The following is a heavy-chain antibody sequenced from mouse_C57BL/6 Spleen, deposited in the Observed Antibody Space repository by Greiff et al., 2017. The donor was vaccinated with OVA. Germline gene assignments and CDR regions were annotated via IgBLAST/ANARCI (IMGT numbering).Heavy chain of an antibody. CDR3: ARLNDYDGAWFAY. V-gene: IGHV5-17*01. J-gene: IGHJ3*01. D-gene: IGHD2-4*01. Sequence: EVQLVESGGGLVKPGGSLTLSCAASGFTFSDYGMHWVRQAPEKGLEWVAYISSGSSTIYYADTVKGRFTISRDNAKNTLFLQMTSLRAEDTAMYYCARLNDYDGAWFAYWGQGTLVTVSA. CDR1: GFTFSDYG. CDR2: ISSGSSTI.